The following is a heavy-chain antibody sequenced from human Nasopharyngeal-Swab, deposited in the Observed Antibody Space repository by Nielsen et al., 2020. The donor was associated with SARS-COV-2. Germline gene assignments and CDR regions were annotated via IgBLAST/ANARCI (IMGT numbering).Heavy chain of an antibody. Sequence: GGSLRLSCAASGFTFSSYGMHWVRQAPGKGLEWVAVISYDGSNKYYADSVKGRFTIFRDNSKNTLYLQMNSLRAEDTAVYYCAKDDLISSGWYKSAPTGYWGQGTLVTVSS. V-gene: IGHV3-30*18. CDR2: ISYDGSNK. J-gene: IGHJ4*02. CDR1: GFTFSSYG. CDR3: AKDDLISSGWYKSAPTGY. D-gene: IGHD6-19*01.